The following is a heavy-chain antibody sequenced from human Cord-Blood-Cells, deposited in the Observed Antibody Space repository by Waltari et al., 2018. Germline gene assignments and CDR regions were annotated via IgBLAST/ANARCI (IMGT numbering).Heavy chain of an antibody. CDR1: GDSVPSNSAD. CDR3: ARDREGIAAADHDAFDI. Sequence: QVQLQQSGPGLVKPSQTLPLPCAISGDSVPSNSADWNWIRQSPSSVLEWLGRTYYRSKWYNEYAVSVKSRITINPDTSKNQFSLQLNSVTPEDTAVYYCARDREGIAAADHDAFDIWGQGTMVTVSS. V-gene: IGHV6-1*01. CDR2: TYYRSKWYN. D-gene: IGHD6-13*01. J-gene: IGHJ3*02.